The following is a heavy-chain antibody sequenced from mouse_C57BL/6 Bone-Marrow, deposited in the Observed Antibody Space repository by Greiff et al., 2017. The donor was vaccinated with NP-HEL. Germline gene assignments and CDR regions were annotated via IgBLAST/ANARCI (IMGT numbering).Heavy chain of an antibody. J-gene: IGHJ2*01. V-gene: IGHV5-6*01. CDR3: ARHGDYDGY. CDR1: GFTFSSYG. Sequence: EVNLVESGGDLVKPGGSLKLSCAASGFTFSSYGMSWVRQTPDKRLEWVATISSGGSYTYYPDSVKGRFTISRDNAKNTLYLQMSSLKSEDTAMYYCARHGDYDGYWGQGTTLTVSS. D-gene: IGHD2-4*01. CDR2: ISSGGSYT.